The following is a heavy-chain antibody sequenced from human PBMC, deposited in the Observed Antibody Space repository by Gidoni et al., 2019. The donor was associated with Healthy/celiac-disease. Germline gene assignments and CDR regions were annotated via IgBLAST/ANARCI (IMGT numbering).Heavy chain of an antibody. Sequence: EVQLVVSGGGLVQPGGSLRLSCAAAVFTFSSYSSNWVRQGPGKGLEWVSYISSISITIYYADSVKGRFTISRDNAKNSLYLQMNSLRAEDTAVYYCAIGPSIVAINYWGQGTLVTVSS. CDR3: AIGPSIVAINY. CDR2: ISSISITI. D-gene: IGHD5-12*01. CDR1: VFTFSSYS. V-gene: IGHV3-48*01. J-gene: IGHJ4*02.